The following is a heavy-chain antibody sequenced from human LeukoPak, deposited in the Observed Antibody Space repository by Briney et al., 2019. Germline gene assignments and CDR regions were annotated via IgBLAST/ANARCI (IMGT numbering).Heavy chain of an antibody. Sequence: SETLSLTCTVSGGSISSSSYYWGWIRQPPGKGLEWIGSIYYSGSTYYNPSLKSRVTISVDTSKNQFSLKLSSVTAADTAVYYCAGRSYSDAFDIWGQGTMVTVSS. CDR1: GGSISSSSYY. CDR2: IYYSGST. D-gene: IGHD1-26*01. V-gene: IGHV4-39*01. CDR3: AGRSYSDAFDI. J-gene: IGHJ3*02.